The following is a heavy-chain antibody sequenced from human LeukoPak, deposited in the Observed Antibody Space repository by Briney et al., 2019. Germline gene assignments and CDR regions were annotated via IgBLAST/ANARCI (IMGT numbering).Heavy chain of an antibody. V-gene: IGHV4-34*01. J-gene: IGHJ5*02. D-gene: IGHD2-8*01. CDR1: GGSFSGYY. CDR3: ARRQIVLMVYAVSWFDP. CDR2: INHSGST. Sequence: SETLSLTCAVYGGSFSGYYWSWIRQPPGKGLEWIGEINHSGSTNYNPSLKSRVTISVHTSKNQFSLKLSSVTAADTAVYYCARRQIVLMVYAVSWFDPWGQGTLVTVSS.